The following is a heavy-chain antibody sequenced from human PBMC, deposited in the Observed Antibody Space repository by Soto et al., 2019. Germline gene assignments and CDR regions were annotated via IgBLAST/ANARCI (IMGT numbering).Heavy chain of an antibody. CDR1: GFTFSSYG. CDR3: ARETPITMVRGGQFDY. J-gene: IGHJ4*02. V-gene: IGHV3-33*01. Sequence: QVQLVESGGGVVQPGRSLRLSCAASGFTFSSYGMHWVRQAPGKGLEWVAVIWYDGSNKYYADSVKGRFTISRDNSKNTRYLQMNSRRAEDTAVYYCARETPITMVRGGQFDYWGQGTLVTVSS. D-gene: IGHD3-10*01. CDR2: IWYDGSNK.